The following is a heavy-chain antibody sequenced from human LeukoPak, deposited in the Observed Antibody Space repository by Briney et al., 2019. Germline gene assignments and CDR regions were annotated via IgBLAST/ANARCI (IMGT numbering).Heavy chain of an antibody. J-gene: IGHJ3*02. Sequence: SQTLSLTCTVSGGSISSSINYWTWIRQYPGKGLEWIGYINYSGSTYYNPSLKSRVTISADTSKNQFYLKLISVTAADTAVYYCARYPAVADAFDIWGQGTMVTVSS. V-gene: IGHV4-31*03. CDR2: INYSGST. D-gene: IGHD6-19*01. CDR1: GGSISSSINY. CDR3: ARYPAVADAFDI.